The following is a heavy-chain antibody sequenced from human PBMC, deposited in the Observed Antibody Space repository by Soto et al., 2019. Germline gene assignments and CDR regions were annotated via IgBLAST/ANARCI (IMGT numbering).Heavy chain of an antibody. V-gene: IGHV4-30-4*08. Sequence: QVQLQQSGPGLVKPSHTLSLTCTVSGDSISSDYYHWTWIRQSPGKGLEWIGYIHHSGSIRYNPSLKSRVTISVDTSKNQFSLHRTSVTAADTAVYFCAREDDGGDSLDVWGQGTTVTVSS. CDR2: IHHSGSI. CDR1: GDSISSDYYH. J-gene: IGHJ6*02. D-gene: IGHD2-21*02. CDR3: AREDDGGDSLDV.